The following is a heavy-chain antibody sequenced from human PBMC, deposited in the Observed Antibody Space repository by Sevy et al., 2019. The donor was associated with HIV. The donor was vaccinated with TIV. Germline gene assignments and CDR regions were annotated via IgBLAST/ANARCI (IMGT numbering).Heavy chain of an antibody. V-gene: IGHV3-11*01. Sequence: GGSLRLSCAASGFTFSDYCMSWIRQAPGKGLEWVSSISSSGSTIYYADSVKGRFTISRDNAKNSLYLQMNSLRDEDTAVYYCAGASSFSVFWGQGTLVTVSS. CDR3: AGASSFSVF. J-gene: IGHJ4*02. CDR2: ISSSGSTI. CDR1: GFTFSDYC.